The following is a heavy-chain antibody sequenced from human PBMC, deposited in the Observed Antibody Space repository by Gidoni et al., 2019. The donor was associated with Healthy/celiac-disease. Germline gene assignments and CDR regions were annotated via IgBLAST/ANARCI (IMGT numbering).Heavy chain of an antibody. CDR2: ISYDGSNK. Sequence: QVQLVESGGGVVQPGRSLSLSCAASGFTFSSYAMHWVRQAPGKGLECVAVISYDGSNKYYADSVKGRFTISRDNSNNTLYLQMNSLRAEDTAVYYCARDLNTVVSNDAFDIWGQGTMVTVSS. V-gene: IGHV3-30-3*01. D-gene: IGHD2-15*01. CDR3: ARDLNTVVSNDAFDI. J-gene: IGHJ3*02. CDR1: GFTFSSYA.